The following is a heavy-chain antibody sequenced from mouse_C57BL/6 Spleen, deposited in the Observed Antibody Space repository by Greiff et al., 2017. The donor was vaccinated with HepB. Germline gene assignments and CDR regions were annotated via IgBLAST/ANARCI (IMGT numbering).Heavy chain of an antibody. J-gene: IGHJ1*03. CDR1: GYTFTDYN. Sequence: VHVKQSGPELVKPGASVKIPCKASGYTFTDYNMDWVKQSHGKSLEWIGDINPNNGGTIYNQKFKGKATLTVDKSSSTAYMELRSLTSEDTAVYYCAREGLRYFDVWGTGTTVTVSS. V-gene: IGHV1-18*01. CDR2: INPNNGGT. CDR3: AREGLRYFDV. D-gene: IGHD2-13*01.